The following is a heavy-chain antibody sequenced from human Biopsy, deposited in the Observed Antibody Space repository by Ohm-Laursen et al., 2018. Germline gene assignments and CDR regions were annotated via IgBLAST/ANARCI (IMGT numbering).Heavy chain of an antibody. CDR2: ISSSGRTM. D-gene: IGHD1-26*01. J-gene: IGHJ3*01. CDR1: GFSFSSYW. V-gene: IGHV3-48*03. CDR3: ARLNSGTYDASDL. Sequence: SLRLSCAASGFSFSSYWMHWVRQAPGKGLEWVSYISSSGRTMYYADSVKGRLTISRDNANKSLYLQMNSLRAEDTAVYYCARLNSGTYDASDLWGQGTMVIVSS.